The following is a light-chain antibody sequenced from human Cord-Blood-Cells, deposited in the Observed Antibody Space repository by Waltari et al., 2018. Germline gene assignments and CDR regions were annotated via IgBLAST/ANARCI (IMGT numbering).Light chain of an antibody. CDR3: QQHNSYLFT. Sequence: DLQLTQSPSFLSASVGDRVTITCRASQGISSYLAWYQQKPGKAPKLLIYAASTLQSGVPSRFSGSGSGTEFTLTISSLQPEDFATYYCQQHNSYLFTFGPGTKVDIK. J-gene: IGKJ3*01. CDR2: AAS. CDR1: QGISSY. V-gene: IGKV1-9*01.